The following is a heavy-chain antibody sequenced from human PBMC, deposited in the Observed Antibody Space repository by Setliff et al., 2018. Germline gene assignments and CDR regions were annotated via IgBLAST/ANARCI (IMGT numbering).Heavy chain of an antibody. CDR2: INSSGDT. CDR1: GGSFQGYY. CDR3: AKAKGHLGYYRLVLNYFRH. D-gene: IGHD3-22*01. Sequence: SETLSLTCAVYGGSFQGYYWSWIRQSPERGLEWIGEINSSGDTNYNPSLESRVSMSIDPSKNQFSLTLTSVRAADTAVYFCAKAKGHLGYYRLVLNYFRHWGQGTPVTVSS. J-gene: IGHJ1*01. V-gene: IGHV4-34*01.